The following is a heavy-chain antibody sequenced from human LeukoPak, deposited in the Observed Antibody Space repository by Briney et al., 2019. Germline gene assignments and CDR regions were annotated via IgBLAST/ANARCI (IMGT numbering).Heavy chain of an antibody. CDR1: GYRFSGFW. CDR2: IWPDDSDT. Sequence: GESLKISCQASGYRFSGFWIGWVRQMPGTGLEWVGVIWPDDSDTRYSPSFQGRVTISADMSTSTVFLQWSRLKASDTAMYFCARHPPSSISRYSFYGMDVWGQGTSVTVSS. V-gene: IGHV5-51*01. D-gene: IGHD2-21*01. J-gene: IGHJ6*02. CDR3: ARHPPSSISRYSFYGMDV.